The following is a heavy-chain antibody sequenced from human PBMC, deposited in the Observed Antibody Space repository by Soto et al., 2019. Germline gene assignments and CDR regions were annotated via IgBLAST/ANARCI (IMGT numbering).Heavy chain of an antibody. J-gene: IGHJ5*02. CDR2: INNNGSAA. CDR1: GFTFSSYW. Sequence: EEQVVESGGGLVQPGGSLRLSCAASGFTFSSYWMHWVRQVPGKGLVWVSRINNNGSAATYADSVKGRFTISRDNAKNTVYLQIISLRAEDTAVYYWVRDKPHNWFDPWGQGTPVTVSS. CDR3: VRDKPHNWFDP. V-gene: IGHV3-74*01.